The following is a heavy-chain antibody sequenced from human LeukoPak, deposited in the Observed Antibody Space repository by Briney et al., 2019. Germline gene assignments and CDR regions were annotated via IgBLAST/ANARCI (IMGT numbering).Heavy chain of an antibody. Sequence: PSETLSLTCTVSRGSISSGNYYWSWIRQPAGKGLEWIGRFHTRGSTNYNPSLKSRVIISVDTSKNQFSLKLSSVTAADTAVYYCARHGGPIVGANIDYWGQGTLVTVSS. J-gene: IGHJ4*02. CDR1: RGSISSGNYY. V-gene: IGHV4-61*02. CDR2: FHTRGST. CDR3: ARHGGPIVGANIDY. D-gene: IGHD1-26*01.